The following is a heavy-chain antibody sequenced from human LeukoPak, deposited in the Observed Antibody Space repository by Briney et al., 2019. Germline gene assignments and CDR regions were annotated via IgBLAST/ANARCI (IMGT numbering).Heavy chain of an antibody. CDR2: IYHSGST. CDR3: AKNMTGRAFDV. V-gene: IGHV4-38-2*02. D-gene: IGHD1/OR15-1a*01. Sequence: SETLSLTCTVSGYSITSENYWAWIRQTPGKGLEWIGTIYHSGSTYYNPSLKSRVTLSVDRSKNQFSLNMNSVTAADTAMYYCAKNMTGRAFDVWGQGTMVTVSS. CDR1: GYSITSENY. J-gene: IGHJ3*01.